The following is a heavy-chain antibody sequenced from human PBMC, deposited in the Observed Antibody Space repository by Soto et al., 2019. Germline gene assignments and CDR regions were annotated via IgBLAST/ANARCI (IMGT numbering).Heavy chain of an antibody. J-gene: IGHJ4*02. CDR3: ASGDRRIAAATRRFDY. V-gene: IGHV1-18*01. Sequence: ASVKVSCKASGYTFTSYGISWVRQAPGQGLEWMGWISAYNGNTNYAQKVQGRVTMTTDTSTSTAYMELRSLRSEDTAVYYCASGDRRIAAATRRFDYWGQGTLVTVS. CDR1: GYTFTSYG. CDR2: ISAYNGNT. D-gene: IGHD6-13*01.